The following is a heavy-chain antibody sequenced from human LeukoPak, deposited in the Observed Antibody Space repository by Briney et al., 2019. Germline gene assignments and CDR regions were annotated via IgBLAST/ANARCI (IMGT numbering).Heavy chain of an antibody. CDR1: GFTFSSYS. Sequence: GRSLRLSCAASGFTFSSYSMNWVRQAPGKGLEWVSSISSSSSYIYYADSVKGRFTISRDNAKNSLYLQMNSLRAEDTAVYYCARGPTMTWLGYWGQGTLVTVSS. J-gene: IGHJ4*02. CDR2: ISSSSSYI. D-gene: IGHD3-22*01. V-gene: IGHV3-21*01. CDR3: ARGPTMTWLGY.